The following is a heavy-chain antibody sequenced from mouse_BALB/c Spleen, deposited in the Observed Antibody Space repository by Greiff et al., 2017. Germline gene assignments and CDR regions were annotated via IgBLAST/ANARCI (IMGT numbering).Heavy chain of an antibody. V-gene: IGHV1-31*01. J-gene: IGHJ4*01. CDR3: ARSYGPYAMDY. Sequence: VQLQQSGPELVKPGASVKIFCKASGYSFTGYYMHWVKQSHVKSLEWIGRINPYNGATSYNQNFKDKASLTVDKSSSTAYMELHSLTSEDSAVYYCARSYGPYAMDYWGQGTSVTVSS. D-gene: IGHD1-2*01. CDR2: INPYNGAT. CDR1: GYSFTGYY.